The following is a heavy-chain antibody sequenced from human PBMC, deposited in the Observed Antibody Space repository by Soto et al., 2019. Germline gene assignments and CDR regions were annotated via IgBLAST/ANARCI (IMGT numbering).Heavy chain of an antibody. Sequence: QVQLVQSGAEVKKPGASVKVSCKASGYTFTSYGFSWVRQSPGQGLEWMGWISAYNGNTNYAQRLQGRVTMTTDTSSSTAYMELSSLRSDDTALYSCARGTTVETGNDWGQGTLVTVSS. D-gene: IGHD4-17*01. J-gene: IGHJ4*02. CDR3: ARGTTVETGND. V-gene: IGHV1-18*01. CDR2: ISAYNGNT. CDR1: GYTFTSYG.